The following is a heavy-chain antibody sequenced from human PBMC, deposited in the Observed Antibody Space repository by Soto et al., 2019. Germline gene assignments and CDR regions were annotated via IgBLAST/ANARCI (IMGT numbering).Heavy chain of an antibody. CDR3: ARMNVDSYQFYYAMDV. CDR1: GFSLTTGKMG. J-gene: IGHJ6*02. D-gene: IGHD4-17*01. Sequence: KSGPTLVNPTETLTLTCTVSGFSLTTGKMGVSWIRQPPGKALEWLAHIFSDNERSHSTSLQGRLTISKDTSGSQVVLSMTNVDPVDTATYYCARMNVDSYQFYYAMDVWGQGTTVTVS. V-gene: IGHV2-26*01. CDR2: IFSDNER.